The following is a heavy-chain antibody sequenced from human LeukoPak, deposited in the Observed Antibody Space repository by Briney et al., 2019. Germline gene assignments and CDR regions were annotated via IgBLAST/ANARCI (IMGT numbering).Heavy chain of an antibody. V-gene: IGHV4-34*01. J-gene: IGHJ4*02. D-gene: IGHD2-2*01. CDR2: INHSVSP. CDR3: AIPDPPDY. CDR1: GASFSGYY. Sequence: SETLSLTCAVYGASFSGYYWSWIRQPPGKWLEWIGEINHSVSPNYNPSLKSRVTISVDTSKKQFSLKLNPVTAADTAVYYCAIPDPPDYWGQGNLVTVSS.